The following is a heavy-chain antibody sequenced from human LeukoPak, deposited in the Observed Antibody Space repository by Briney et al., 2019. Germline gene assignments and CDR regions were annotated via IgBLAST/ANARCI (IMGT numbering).Heavy chain of an antibody. Sequence: SETLSLTCAVYGGSFSGYYWSWIRQPPGKGLEWIGEINHSGSTNYIPSLKSRVTISVDTSKNQFSLKLSSVTAADTAVYYCASPIAARRHAFDIWGQGTMVTVSS. CDR2: INHSGST. D-gene: IGHD6-6*01. J-gene: IGHJ3*02. CDR3: ASPIAARRHAFDI. CDR1: GGSFSGYY. V-gene: IGHV4-34*01.